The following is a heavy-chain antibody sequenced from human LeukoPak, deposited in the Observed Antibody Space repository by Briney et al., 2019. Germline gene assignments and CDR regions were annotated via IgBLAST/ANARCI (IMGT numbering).Heavy chain of an antibody. Sequence: ASVTVSCKASGYTFTSYGIAWVRQAPGQGLEWMGIINPSGGSTSYAQKFQGRVTMTRDTSTSTVYMELSSLRSEDTAVYYCARVGDYYDSSGYYWLAYWGQGTLVTVSS. D-gene: IGHD3-22*01. V-gene: IGHV1-46*01. CDR2: INPSGGST. J-gene: IGHJ4*02. CDR3: ARVGDYYDSSGYYWLAY. CDR1: GYTFTSYG.